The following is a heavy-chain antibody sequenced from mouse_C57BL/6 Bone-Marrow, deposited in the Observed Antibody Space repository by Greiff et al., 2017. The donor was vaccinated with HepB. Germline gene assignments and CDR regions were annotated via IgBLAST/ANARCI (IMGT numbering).Heavy chain of an antibody. Sequence: VQLQQSGAELVKPGASVKISCKASGYAFSSYWMNWVKQRPGKGLEWIGQIYPGDGDTNYNGKFKGKATLTADKSSSTASMQLSSLTAEDSAVYFCATLLLGAYWGQGTLVTVSA. D-gene: IGHD1-1*01. CDR1: GYAFSSYW. CDR2: IYPGDGDT. V-gene: IGHV1-80*01. J-gene: IGHJ3*01. CDR3: ATLLLGAY.